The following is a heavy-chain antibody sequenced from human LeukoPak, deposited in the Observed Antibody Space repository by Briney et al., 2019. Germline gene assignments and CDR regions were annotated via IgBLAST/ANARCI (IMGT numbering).Heavy chain of an antibody. Sequence: GGSLRLSCAASGFTFSSYDMHWVRQATGKGLEWVAVISYDGSNKYYADSVKGRFTISRDNSKNTLYLQMNSLRAEDTAVYYCARDRGRDGYKQYPRFDYWGQGTLVTVSS. J-gene: IGHJ4*02. CDR3: ARDRGRDGYKQYPRFDY. V-gene: IGHV3-30-3*01. CDR1: GFTFSSYD. CDR2: ISYDGSNK. D-gene: IGHD5-24*01.